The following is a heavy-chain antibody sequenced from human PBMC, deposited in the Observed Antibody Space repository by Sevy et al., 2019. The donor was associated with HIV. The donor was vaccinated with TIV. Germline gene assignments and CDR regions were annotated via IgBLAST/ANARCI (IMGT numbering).Heavy chain of an antibody. CDR3: ARDLRVDLDY. Sequence: GGSLRLSCAASGFTFSSYAFHWVRQAPGKGLEWVVVISFDGRKTDYANSVKGRFTISKDNSKNTLHLRMSRLRGDDTAVYYCARDLRVDLDYWGQGTLATVSS. CDR2: ISFDGRKT. J-gene: IGHJ4*02. CDR1: GFTFSSYA. V-gene: IGHV3-30*04.